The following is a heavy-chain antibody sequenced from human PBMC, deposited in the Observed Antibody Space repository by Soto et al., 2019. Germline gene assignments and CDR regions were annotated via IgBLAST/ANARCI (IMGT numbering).Heavy chain of an antibody. V-gene: IGHV4-61*01. CDR3: ARDQSGWTPHYFDY. CDR2: IYYSGST. CDR1: GGSVSSGSYY. D-gene: IGHD6-19*01. Sequence: SETLCLTCTVSGGSVSSGSYYWSWIRQPPGKGLEWIGYIYYSGSTNYNPSLKSRVTISVDTSKNQFSLKLSSVTAADTAVYYCARDQSGWTPHYFDYWGQGTLVTVSS. J-gene: IGHJ4*02.